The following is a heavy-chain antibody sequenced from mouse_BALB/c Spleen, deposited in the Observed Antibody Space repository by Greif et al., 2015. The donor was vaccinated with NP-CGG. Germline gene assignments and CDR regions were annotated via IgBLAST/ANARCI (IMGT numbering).Heavy chain of an antibody. V-gene: IGHV1S130*01. CDR2: IHPNSGNT. CDR1: GYTFTSSW. Sequence: QVQLQQSGSVLVRPGASVKLSCKASGYTFTSSWMHWAKQRPGQGLEWIGEIHPNSGNTNYNEKFKGKATLTVDTSSSTAYVDLSSLTSEDSAVYYCARGGYLYFDYWGQGTTLTVSS. D-gene: IGHD2-2*01. J-gene: IGHJ2*01. CDR3: ARGGYLYFDY.